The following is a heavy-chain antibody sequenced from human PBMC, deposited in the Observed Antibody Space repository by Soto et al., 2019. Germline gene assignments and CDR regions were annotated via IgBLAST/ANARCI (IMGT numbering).Heavy chain of an antibody. Sequence: ASVNVSCKASGYSFTSNAIHWMRQAPGQSLEWMGWINGGDANTQYSQNFQGRVTLSRDTSATTAYMELRSLRSEDTAVYYCARGFDGSADYWGQGTLVTVSS. V-gene: IGHV1-3*01. CDR3: ARGFDGSADY. CDR1: GYSFTSNA. D-gene: IGHD3-10*01. J-gene: IGHJ4*02. CDR2: INGGDANT.